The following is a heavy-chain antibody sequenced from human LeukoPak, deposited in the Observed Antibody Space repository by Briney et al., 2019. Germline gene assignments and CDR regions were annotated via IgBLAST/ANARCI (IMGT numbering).Heavy chain of an antibody. J-gene: IGHJ3*02. CDR3: ARLPGGYCSGGSCLYAFDI. Sequence: SETLSLTCTVSGGSISSSSYHWGWIRQPPGKGLEWIGSIYYSGSTYYNPSLKSRVTISVDTSKNQFSLKLSSVTAADTAVYYCARLPGGYCSGGSCLYAFDIWGQGTMVTVSS. CDR1: GGSISSSSYH. D-gene: IGHD2-15*01. V-gene: IGHV4-39*01. CDR2: IYYSGST.